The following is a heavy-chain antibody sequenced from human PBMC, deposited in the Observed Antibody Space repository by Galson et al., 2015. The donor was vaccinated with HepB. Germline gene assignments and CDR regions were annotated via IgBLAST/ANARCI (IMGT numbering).Heavy chain of an antibody. D-gene: IGHD6-6*01. Sequence: SVKVSCKASGYTFTGYHMHWVRQAPGQGLEWMGWINPNSGGTNYAQKFQGWVTMTRDTSISTAYMELSRLRSDDTAVYYCARCLPVLTGSSSCLDYWGQGTLVTVSS. J-gene: IGHJ4*02. CDR1: GYTFTGYH. V-gene: IGHV1-2*04. CDR2: INPNSGGT. CDR3: ARCLPVLTGSSSCLDY.